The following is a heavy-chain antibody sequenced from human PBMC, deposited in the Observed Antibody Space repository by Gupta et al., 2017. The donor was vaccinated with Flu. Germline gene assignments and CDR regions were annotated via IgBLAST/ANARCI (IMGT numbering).Heavy chain of an antibody. D-gene: IGHD3-16*02. CDR1: GYTVTGYD. Sequence: QVQLVQSGAEEKKPGASVTVYCKASGYTVTGYDMHWVRQAPGQGLEWMGWLNPNSGGTNYAQKSQGRVTMTRDTSISTAYMELSRLRSDDTAVYYCARGRPLVSPNYYGMDVWGQGTTVTVSS. J-gene: IGHJ6*02. CDR3: ARGRPLVSPNYYGMDV. CDR2: LNPNSGGT. V-gene: IGHV1-2*02.